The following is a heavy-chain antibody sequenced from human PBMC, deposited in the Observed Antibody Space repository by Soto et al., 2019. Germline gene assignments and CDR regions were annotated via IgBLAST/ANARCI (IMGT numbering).Heavy chain of an antibody. J-gene: IGHJ4*02. CDR3: ARDNLAFQGAFDL. D-gene: IGHD3-16*01. Sequence: GGSLRLSCAASGFVFSDFQFNWVRQAPGGGLEWLSSITGTSAFTEYAESIEGRFTISRDNPNKLLFLHMDNLRPEDTAVYYCARDNLAFQGAFDLWGQGTLVTAPQ. CDR2: ITGTSAFT. V-gene: IGHV3-21*01. CDR1: GFVFSDFQ.